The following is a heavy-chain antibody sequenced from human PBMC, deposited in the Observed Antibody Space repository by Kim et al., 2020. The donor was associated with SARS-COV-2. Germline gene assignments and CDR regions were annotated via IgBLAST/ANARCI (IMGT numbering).Heavy chain of an antibody. Sequence: YAASVRGRFTIPRDNSKDTLYLQMNSLRADDTAVYYCTRGGVIYYYYAMDVWGQGTTVTVSS. V-gene: IGHV3-23*01. J-gene: IGHJ6*02. D-gene: IGHD3-3*01. CDR3: TRGGVIYYYYAMDV.